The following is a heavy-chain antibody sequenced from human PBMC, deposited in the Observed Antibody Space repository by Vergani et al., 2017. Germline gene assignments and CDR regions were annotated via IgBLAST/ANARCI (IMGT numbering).Heavy chain of an antibody. CDR2: MNPNSGNT. D-gene: IGHD6-13*01. CDR3: ASGGLLITSPGIAAAGTSDYFDY. V-gene: IGHV1-8*01. J-gene: IGHJ4*02. CDR1: GYTFTSYD. Sequence: QVQLVQSGAEVKKPGASVKVSCKASGYTFTSYDINWVRQATGQGLEWMGWMNPNSGNTGYAQKFQGRVTMTRNTSISTAYMELSSLRSEDTAVYYCASGGLLITSPGIAAAGTSDYFDYWGQGTLVTVSS.